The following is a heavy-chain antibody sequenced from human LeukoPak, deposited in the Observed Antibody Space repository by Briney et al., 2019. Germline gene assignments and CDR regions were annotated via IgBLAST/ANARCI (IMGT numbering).Heavy chain of an antibody. CDR3: ARDRWMTTVGVDC. CDR2: VYHNGKT. CDR1: GGSINSTVSY. D-gene: IGHD4-23*01. V-gene: IGHV4-39*07. Sequence: PSETLSLTCTVSGGSINSTVSYWGWIRQAPGKPLEWIGSVYHNGKTYYNPSFKSRVTISVDTSKNQFSLKLSSVTAADTAVYYCARDRWMTTVGVDCWGQGTLVTVSS. J-gene: IGHJ4*02.